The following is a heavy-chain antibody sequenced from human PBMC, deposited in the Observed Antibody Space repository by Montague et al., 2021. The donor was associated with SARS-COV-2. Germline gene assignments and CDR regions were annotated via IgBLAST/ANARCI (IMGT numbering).Heavy chain of an antibody. D-gene: IGHD6-13*01. CDR3: ARVGRQQLVRLSGMDV. V-gene: IGHV4-39*07. CDR1: GGSISSSSYS. CDR2: IYYSGST. J-gene: IGHJ6*02. Sequence: SETLSLTCTVSGGSISSSSYSWGWIRQPPGKGLEWIGSIYYSGSTYYNPSLKIRVTISVDTSKNQFSLTLSSVTAADTAVYYCARVGRQQLVRLSGMDVWGQGTTVTVSS.